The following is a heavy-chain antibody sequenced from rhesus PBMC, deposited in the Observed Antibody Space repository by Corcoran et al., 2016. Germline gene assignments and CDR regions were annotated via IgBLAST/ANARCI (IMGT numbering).Heavy chain of an antibody. D-gene: IGHD2-39*01. CDR2: ITYTGETI. CDR3: VSGRLSRFDV. V-gene: IGHV3-136*01. CDR1: GFTFSNYD. J-gene: IGHJ5-1*01. Sequence: EVQLVESGGGLVQPGGSLRLSCAASGFTFSNYDMSWVGQAPGKGLEWVSYITYTGETIYYADSVRGRFTISRDNAKNSLSLQMSSRRAEDTAVYYCVSGRLSRFDVWGPGVLVTVSS.